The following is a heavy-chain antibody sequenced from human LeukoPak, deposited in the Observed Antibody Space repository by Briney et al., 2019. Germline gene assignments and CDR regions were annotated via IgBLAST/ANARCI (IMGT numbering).Heavy chain of an antibody. CDR2: IYSGGST. Sequence: GGSLRLSCAASGFTVSSNYMSWVRQAPGKGLEEVSVIYSGGSTYYADSVKGRFTISRDNSKNTLYLQMNSLRGEDTAVYYCASRLQYSGYDYGAFDIWGQGTMVSVSS. D-gene: IGHD5-12*01. J-gene: IGHJ3*02. V-gene: IGHV3-66*01. CDR3: ASRLQYSGYDYGAFDI. CDR1: GFTVSSNY.